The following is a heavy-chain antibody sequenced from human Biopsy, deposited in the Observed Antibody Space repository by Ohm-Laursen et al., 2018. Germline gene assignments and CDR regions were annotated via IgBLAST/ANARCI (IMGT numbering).Heavy chain of an antibody. CDR1: GDSITRSY. CDR2: ISYSGST. D-gene: IGHD2-21*02. Sequence: GTLSLTCTLSGDSITRSYWSWVRQPPGKGLEWIGYISYSGSTNYNPSLRSRVTISLDTSKNQFSLKLSSVTAADTAVYYCARLPHGDLRYNFDYWGQGTLVTVSS. V-gene: IGHV4-59*08. CDR3: ARLPHGDLRYNFDY. J-gene: IGHJ4*02.